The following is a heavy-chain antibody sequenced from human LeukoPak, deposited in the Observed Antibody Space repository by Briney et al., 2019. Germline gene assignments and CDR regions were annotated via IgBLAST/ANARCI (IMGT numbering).Heavy chain of an antibody. Sequence: GASVKVSCKASGYSFVTYGISWVRQAPGQGLEWMGWISPYNGMTYYTEKFQGRVAMTTDTSTGTAYVELRSLRSDDTAVYYCARERFYGPGSEQLDYSYYMDVWGKGTTVTVSS. CDR1: GYSFVTYG. CDR3: ARERFYGPGSEQLDYSYYMDV. J-gene: IGHJ6*03. V-gene: IGHV1-18*01. CDR2: ISPYNGMT. D-gene: IGHD3-10*01.